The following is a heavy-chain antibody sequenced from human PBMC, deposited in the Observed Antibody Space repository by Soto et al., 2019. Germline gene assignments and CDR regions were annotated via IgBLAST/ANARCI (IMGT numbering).Heavy chain of an antibody. CDR2: ISAYNGNT. Sequence: ASVKVSCKASGYTFTNYGISWVRQAPGQGLEWMGWISAYNGNTDYAQKVQGRVTVTTDTSTSTAYMELRSLRSDDTAMYYCARDRPTIGSNCFDPWGQGTLVTVSS. V-gene: IGHV1-18*04. D-gene: IGHD1-26*01. CDR1: GYTFTNYG. J-gene: IGHJ5*02. CDR3: ARDRPTIGSNCFDP.